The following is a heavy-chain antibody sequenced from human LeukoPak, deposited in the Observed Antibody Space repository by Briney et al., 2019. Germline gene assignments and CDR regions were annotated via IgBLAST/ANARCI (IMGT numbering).Heavy chain of an antibody. Sequence: ASVKDSCKASGYTFTGYYMHWVRQAPGQGLEWMGRINPNSGGTNYAQKFQGRVTMTRDTSISTAYMELSRLRSDDTAVYYCARWFYDFWSGYYIADYWGQGTLVTVSS. CDR3: ARWFYDFWSGYYIADY. J-gene: IGHJ4*02. CDR1: GYTFTGYY. CDR2: INPNSGGT. V-gene: IGHV1-2*06. D-gene: IGHD3-3*01.